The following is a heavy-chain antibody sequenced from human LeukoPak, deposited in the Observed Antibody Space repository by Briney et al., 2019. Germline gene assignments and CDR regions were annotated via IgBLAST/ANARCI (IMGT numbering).Heavy chain of an antibody. J-gene: IGHJ4*02. CDR1: GGTFSSYA. CDR3: ARALGYCSGGSCYLGRLGFDY. V-gene: IGHV1-69*13. CDR2: IIPVFGTA. D-gene: IGHD2-15*01. Sequence: SVKVSCKASGGTFSSYAISWVRQAPGQGLEWMGGIIPVFGTANYAQKFQGRVTITADESTSTAYMELSSLRSEDTAVYYCARALGYCSGGSCYLGRLGFDYWGQGTLVTVSS.